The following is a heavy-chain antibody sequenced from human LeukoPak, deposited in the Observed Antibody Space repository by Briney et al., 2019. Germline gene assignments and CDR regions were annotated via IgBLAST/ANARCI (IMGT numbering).Heavy chain of an antibody. D-gene: IGHD3-3*01. CDR3: ARDTAPYYDFWSGYQGTLDY. CDR1: GFTFSSYG. Sequence: PGRSLRLSCAASGFTFSSYGMHWVRQAPGKGLEWVAVIWYDGSNKYYADSVKGRFTISRDNSKNTLYLKMNSLRAEDTAVYYCARDTAPYYDFWSGYQGTLDYWGQGTLVTVSS. J-gene: IGHJ4*02. V-gene: IGHV3-33*01. CDR2: IWYDGSNK.